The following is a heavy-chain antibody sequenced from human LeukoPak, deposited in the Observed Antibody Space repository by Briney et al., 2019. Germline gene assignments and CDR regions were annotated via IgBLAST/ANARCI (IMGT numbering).Heavy chain of an antibody. V-gene: IGHV3-53*01. D-gene: IGHD6-19*01. CDR2: IYSDNT. J-gene: IGHJ4*02. Sequence: GGSLRLSCTVSGFTVSSNSMSWVRQAPGKGLEWVSFIYSDNTHYSDSVKGRFTISRDNSKNTLYLQMNSLRAEDTAVYYCARTGYSSGWRTTLFDYWGQGTLVTVSS. CDR3: ARTGYSSGWRTTLFDY. CDR1: GFTVSSNS.